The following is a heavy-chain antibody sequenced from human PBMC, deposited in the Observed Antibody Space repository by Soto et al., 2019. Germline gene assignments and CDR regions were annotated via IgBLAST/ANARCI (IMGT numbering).Heavy chain of an antibody. Sequence: QVQLVESGGGVVQPGRSLRLSWAASGFTFSSYGMHWVRQAPGKGLEWVAVISYDGSNKYYADSVKGRFTISRDNSKNTLYLQMNSLRAEDTAVYYCAKDEWYYGSGSSRLDYWGQGTLVTVSS. CDR1: GFTFSSYG. CDR2: ISYDGSNK. CDR3: AKDEWYYGSGSSRLDY. J-gene: IGHJ4*02. D-gene: IGHD3-10*01. V-gene: IGHV3-30*18.